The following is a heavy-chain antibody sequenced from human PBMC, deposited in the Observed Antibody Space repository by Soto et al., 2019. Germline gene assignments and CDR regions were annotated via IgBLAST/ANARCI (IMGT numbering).Heavy chain of an antibody. V-gene: IGHV4-34*01. CDR2: INHSGRT. CDR1: GGSFSGYY. D-gene: IGHD6-19*01. J-gene: IGHJ6*02. Sequence: SQTLSLTCAVYGGSFSGYYWSWIRQPPGKGLEWIGEINHSGRTNSNTSLKRRVTISVDTSKNQFSLKLSFVTAADTALYYCARAPKVAGTYYYYGMDVWGQGTTVTVSS. CDR3: ARAPKVAGTYYYYGMDV.